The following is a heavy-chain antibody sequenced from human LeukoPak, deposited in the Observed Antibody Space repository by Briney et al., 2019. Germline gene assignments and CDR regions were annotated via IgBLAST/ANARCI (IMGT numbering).Heavy chain of an antibody. CDR3: TKDVMTGFSSGWYFGS. D-gene: IGHD6-25*01. CDR1: GFTFRSFA. J-gene: IGHJ4*02. V-gene: IGHV3-23*01. Sequence: GSLSLSCAASGFTFRSFAMSWVRQAPGKGLEWVAVTSGDEDSTHYAESVRGRFIISTDNSKNSLNLQMNSLRAEDTAVYYCTKDVMTGFSSGWYFGSWGQGTQVTVPS. CDR2: TSGDEDST.